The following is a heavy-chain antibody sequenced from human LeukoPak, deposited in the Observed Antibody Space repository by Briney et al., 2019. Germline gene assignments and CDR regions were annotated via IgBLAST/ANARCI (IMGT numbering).Heavy chain of an antibody. Sequence: GESLKISCKGSGYSFTSYWIGLVRQMPGKGLEWMGIIYPGDSDTRYSPSFQGQVTISADKSISTAYLQWSSLKASDTAMYYCARQVTTVKDSYYYGMDVWGQGTTVTVSS. CDR1: GYSFTSYW. CDR3: ARQVTTVKDSYYYGMDV. D-gene: IGHD4-17*01. J-gene: IGHJ6*02. CDR2: IYPGDSDT. V-gene: IGHV5-51*01.